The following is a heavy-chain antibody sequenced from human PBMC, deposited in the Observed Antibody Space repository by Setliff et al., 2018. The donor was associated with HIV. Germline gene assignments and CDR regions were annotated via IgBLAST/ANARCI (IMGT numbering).Heavy chain of an antibody. D-gene: IGHD6-6*01. V-gene: IGHV1-3*01. CDR1: GYTFTSYT. J-gene: IGHJ5*02. Sequence: GASVKVSCKASGYTFTSYTLHWVRQAPGQRLEWMGWINAGNGNTKFSQKFQGRVAITRDTSASTAYMELSSLRSKDTAVYYCARGFSVYSSLDPLLNWFDPWGQGTLVTVSS. CDR2: INAGNGNT. CDR3: ARGFSVYSSLDPLLNWFDP.